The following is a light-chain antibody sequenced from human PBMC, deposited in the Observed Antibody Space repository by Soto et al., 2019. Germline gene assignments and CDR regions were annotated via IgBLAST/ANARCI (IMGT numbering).Light chain of an antibody. CDR1: QTISSR. V-gene: IGKV1-5*03. CDR3: QHYNSYSWA. J-gene: IGKJ1*01. Sequence: DIQMTQSPSTLSGSVGDRVTITCRASQTISSRLAWYQQKPGKAPKLLIYKASTLKSGVPSRFSGSGSGTEFTLTISSLQPDDFATYYCQHYNSYSWAFGQGTKVEL. CDR2: KAS.